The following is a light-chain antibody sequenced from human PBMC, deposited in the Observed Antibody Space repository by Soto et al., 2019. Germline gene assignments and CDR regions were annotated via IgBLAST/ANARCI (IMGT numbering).Light chain of an antibody. CDR1: QSINRY. CDR2: AAS. J-gene: IGKJ3*01. V-gene: IGKV1-39*01. CDR3: RQTYSTPFT. Sequence: DIPMTQSPSSLSASVGARVTITWRSSQSINRYIHWYQQKPGKAPNLLIHAASGLQSGVPSRFSGGGSGTDFTLTITNLQPEDFATYDCRQTYSTPFTFGPGTKVDVK.